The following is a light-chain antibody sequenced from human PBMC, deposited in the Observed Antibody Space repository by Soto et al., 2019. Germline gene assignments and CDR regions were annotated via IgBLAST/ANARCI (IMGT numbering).Light chain of an antibody. V-gene: IGKV3-11*01. Sequence: EIGLTQSPGTLSLSPGERATLSCRASQSVGSNLAWYQQNPGQPPRLLIYGASSRATGIPDRFSGSGSGTDFTLTISSLEPEDFAVYYCQQRSNWRITFGQGTRPEI. CDR3: QQRSNWRIT. CDR2: GAS. CDR1: QSVGSN. J-gene: IGKJ5*01.